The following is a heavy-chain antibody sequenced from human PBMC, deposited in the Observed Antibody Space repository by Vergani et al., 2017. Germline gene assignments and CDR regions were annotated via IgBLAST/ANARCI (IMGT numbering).Heavy chain of an antibody. D-gene: IGHD3-22*01. V-gene: IGHV1-46*03. Sequence: QVQLVQSGAEVKKPGASVKVSCKASGYTFTSYYMHWVRQAPGQGLEWMGIINPSGGSTSYAKKFQGRVTMTSETSTSTVYMELSSLSSEDTALYYGTRGWYYDSIAYWAYWGQGTLVTVSS. J-gene: IGHJ4*01. CDR2: INPSGGST. CDR1: GYTFTSYY. CDR3: TRGWYYDSIAYWAY.